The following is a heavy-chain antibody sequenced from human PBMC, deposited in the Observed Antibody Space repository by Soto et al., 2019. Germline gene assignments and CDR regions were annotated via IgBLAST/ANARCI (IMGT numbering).Heavy chain of an antibody. D-gene: IGHD2-2*01. CDR1: GFTFSDSA. V-gene: IGHV3-30-3*01. Sequence: GGSLRLSCAASGFTFSDSAMHWVRQAPGKGLEWVAVMSNDGSYKYYADSEKGRFTISRDNSKNMLYLQMNSLRAEDTAVYYCARDHLQYCSRTSCNPYFDQWGQGTLVTVSS. CDR3: ARDHLQYCSRTSCNPYFDQ. J-gene: IGHJ4*02. CDR2: MSNDGSYK.